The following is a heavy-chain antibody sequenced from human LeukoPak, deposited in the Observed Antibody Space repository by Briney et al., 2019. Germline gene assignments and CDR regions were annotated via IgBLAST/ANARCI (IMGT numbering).Heavy chain of an antibody. V-gene: IGHV1-46*01. CDR2: LNPSGGSS. J-gene: IGHJ6*02. CDR3: ASVYKHGMDV. Sequence: ASVKVSCKASGYTGTSYYMHWLRQAPGQGLEWMAILNPSGGSSNYAQKFQGRATLTRATSTGTVYMELSSLRSEDTAVYYCASVYKHGMDVWGQGTAVIVSS. CDR1: GYTGTSYY. D-gene: IGHD5-24*01.